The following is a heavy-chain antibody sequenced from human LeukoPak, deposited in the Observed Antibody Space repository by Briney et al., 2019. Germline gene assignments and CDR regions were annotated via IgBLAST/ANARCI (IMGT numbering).Heavy chain of an antibody. D-gene: IGHD3-10*01. CDR2: ISYDGSNK. J-gene: IGHJ5*02. Sequence: GGSLRLSCAASGFTFSSYGMHWVRQAPGKGLEWVAVISYDGSNKYYADSVKGRFTISRDNSKNTLYLQMNSLRAEDTAVYYCARDTVYYHGSGIMKWFDPWGQGTLVTVSS. V-gene: IGHV3-30*03. CDR1: GFTFSSYG. CDR3: ARDTVYYHGSGIMKWFDP.